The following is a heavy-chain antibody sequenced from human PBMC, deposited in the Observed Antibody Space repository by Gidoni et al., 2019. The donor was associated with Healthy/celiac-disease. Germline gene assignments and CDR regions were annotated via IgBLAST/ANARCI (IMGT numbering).Heavy chain of an antibody. CDR2: ISWNSGSI. J-gene: IGHJ3*02. CDR3: AKDIFAKWVTLDAFDI. Sequence: EVQLVESGGGLVQPGRSLRLSCAASGFTFDVYAMHWVRQAPVKGLEWVSGISWNSGSIGYADSVKGRFTISRDNAKNSLYLQMNSLRAEDTALYYCAKDIFAKWVTLDAFDIWGQGTMVTVSS. CDR1: GFTFDVYA. D-gene: IGHD1-26*01. V-gene: IGHV3-9*01.